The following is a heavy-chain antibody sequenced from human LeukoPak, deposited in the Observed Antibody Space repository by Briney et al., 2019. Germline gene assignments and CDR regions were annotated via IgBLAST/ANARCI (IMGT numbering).Heavy chain of an antibody. CDR3: ARYRSGGSLPSDL. V-gene: IGHV1-18*01. CDR1: GYTFYYYG. CDR2: VSAYNGNT. D-gene: IGHD2-15*01. J-gene: IGHJ4*02. Sequence: GASVKVSFKASGYTFYYYGISWVRQAPGQGLEWMGWVSAYNGNTNYAQKLQGRVTMTTDTSTSTAYMELRSLRSDDTAVYYCARYRSGGSLPSDLWGQGTLVTVSS.